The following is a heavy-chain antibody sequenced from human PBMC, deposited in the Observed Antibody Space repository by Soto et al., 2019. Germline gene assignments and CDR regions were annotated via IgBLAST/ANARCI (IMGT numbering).Heavy chain of an antibody. V-gene: IGHV1-24*01. CDR2: FDPEDGET. CDR3: ATVYYYDSSGYYHYYYYGMDV. J-gene: IGHJ6*02. CDR1: GYTLTELS. D-gene: IGHD3-22*01. Sequence: ASVKVSCKVSGYTLTELSMHWVRQSPGKGLERMGGFDPEDGETIYAQKFQGRVTMSEDTSTDTAYMELSSLRSEDTAVYYCATVYYYDSSGYYHYYYYGMDVWGQGTTVTVSS.